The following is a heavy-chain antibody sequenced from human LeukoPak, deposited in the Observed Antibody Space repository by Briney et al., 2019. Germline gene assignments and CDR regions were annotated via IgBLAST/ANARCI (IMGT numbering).Heavy chain of an antibody. CDR1: GGSISSGGYY. D-gene: IGHD6-13*01. Sequence: PSETLSLTCTVSGGSISSGGYYWSWIRQHPGKGLEWIGYIYYSGSTYYNPSLKSRVTISVDTSKNQFSLKLSSVTAADTAVYYCARDSGSSWSNSGFDYWGQGTLVTVSS. CDR2: IYYSGST. CDR3: ARDSGSSWSNSGFDY. J-gene: IGHJ4*02. V-gene: IGHV4-31*03.